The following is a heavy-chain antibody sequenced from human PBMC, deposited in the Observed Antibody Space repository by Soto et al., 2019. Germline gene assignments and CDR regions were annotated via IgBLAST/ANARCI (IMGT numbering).Heavy chain of an antibody. CDR1: GYTFTSYC. V-gene: IGHV1-18*04. CDR3: ARVGYYDILTGPAYFDY. D-gene: IGHD3-9*01. J-gene: IGHJ4*02. CDR2: ISAYNGNT. Sequence: ASVKVSCKASGYTFTSYCISWVRQAPGQGLEWMGWISAYNGNTNYAQKLQGRVTMTTDTSTSTAYMELRSLRSDDTAVYYCARVGYYDILTGPAYFDYWGQGTLVTVS.